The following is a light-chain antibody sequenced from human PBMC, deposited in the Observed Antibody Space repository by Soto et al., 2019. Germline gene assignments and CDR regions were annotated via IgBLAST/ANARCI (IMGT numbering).Light chain of an antibody. CDR3: QQYEHWWT. CDR1: QSVSSY. CDR2: GAS. V-gene: IGKV3-15*01. Sequence: EIATTQTTATLSVSPGEKATLSSSASQSVSSYLAWYQQKPGQAPRLLIYGASTRATGIPARFTGSGSGTEFTLTISSLQSEDFAVYHCQQYEHWWTFGQGTKVDIK. J-gene: IGKJ1*01.